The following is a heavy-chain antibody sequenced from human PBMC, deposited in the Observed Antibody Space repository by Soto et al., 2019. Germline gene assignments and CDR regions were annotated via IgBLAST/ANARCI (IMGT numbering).Heavy chain of an antibody. V-gene: IGHV1-8*01. D-gene: IGHD1-26*01. J-gene: IGHJ4*02. CDR3: ARGLSYRQD. CDR1: GYTFTSYD. Sequence: QVQLVQSGAEVKKPGASVKVSCKASGYTFTSYDIYWVRQATGQGLEWMGWMHPNSGNTGYAQKFQGRVNMTRNTSIATAYMELSSLKSEDTAVYYCARGLSYRQDWGQGTLVTVSS. CDR2: MHPNSGNT.